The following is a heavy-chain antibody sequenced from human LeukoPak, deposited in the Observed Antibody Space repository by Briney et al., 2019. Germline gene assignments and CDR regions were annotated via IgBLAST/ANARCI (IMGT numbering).Heavy chain of an antibody. J-gene: IGHJ4*02. CDR2: INPSGSST. D-gene: IGHD6-6*01. CDR3: ARGIAARPRGSFDY. Sequence: ASVKVSCKASGYSFTSHYMHWVRQAPGQGLEWMGLINPSGSSTLYAQKFQGRVTMTRDMSTTTDYMELSSLRSEDTAVYYCARGIAARPRGSFDYWGQGTLVTVSS. CDR1: GYSFTSHY. V-gene: IGHV1-46*01.